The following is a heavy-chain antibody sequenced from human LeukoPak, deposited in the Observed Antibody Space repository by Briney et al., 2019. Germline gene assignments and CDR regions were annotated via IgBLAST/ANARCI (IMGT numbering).Heavy chain of an antibody. CDR2: IKQDGGEK. Sequence: GGSLRLSCAASGFTFGGYWMSWVRQAPGKGLEWVANIKQDGGEKYYVDSVKGRFAISRDNAKNSLYLQMNSLTAEDTAVYYCARERPAAASAFELWGQGTMVTVTS. D-gene: IGHD6-13*01. CDR1: GFTFGGYW. CDR3: ARERPAAASAFEL. V-gene: IGHV3-7*01. J-gene: IGHJ3*01.